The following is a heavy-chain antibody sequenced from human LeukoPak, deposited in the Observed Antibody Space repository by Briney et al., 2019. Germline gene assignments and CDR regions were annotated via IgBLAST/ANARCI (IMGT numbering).Heavy chain of an antibody. CDR1: GYTFTSYD. V-gene: IGHV1-8*01. D-gene: IGHD3-16*02. CDR3: ARFIGSYDYYGMDV. CDR2: MNPNSGNT. Sequence: ASVKVCCKASGYTFTSYDINRGREATGLGLEWMGGMNPNSGNTGYAQEFQGRVTMTRNTSIGTAYMELSSLRSEDTAVYYCARFIGSYDYYGMDVWGQGTTVTVSS. J-gene: IGHJ6*02.